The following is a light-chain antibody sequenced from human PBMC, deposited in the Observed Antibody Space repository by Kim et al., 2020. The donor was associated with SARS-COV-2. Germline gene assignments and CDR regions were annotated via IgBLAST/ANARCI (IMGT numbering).Light chain of an antibody. J-gene: IGLJ1*01. Sequence: QSALTQPASVSGSPGQSITISCTGTSSDVGGYNYVSWYQQHPGKAPKLMNYDVSNRPSGVSNRFSGSKSGNTASLTISGLQAEDEADYYCSSYTSSSTLVFGTGTKVTVL. CDR1: SSDVGGYNY. CDR3: SSYTSSSTLV. V-gene: IGLV2-14*03. CDR2: DVS.